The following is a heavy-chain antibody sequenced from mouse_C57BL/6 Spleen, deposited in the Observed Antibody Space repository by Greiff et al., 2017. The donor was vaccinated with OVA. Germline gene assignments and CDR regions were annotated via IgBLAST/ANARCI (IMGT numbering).Heavy chain of an antibody. CDR3: ARAHYYGSSYEGNYFDY. CDR2: IYPGSGST. V-gene: IGHV1-55*01. CDR1: GYTFTSYW. D-gene: IGHD1-1*01. Sequence: QVQLQQPGAELVKPGASVKMSCKASGYTFTSYWITWVKQRPGQGLEWIGDIYPGSGSTNYNEKFKSKATLTVDTSSSTAYMQLSSLTSEDSAVYYCARAHYYGSSYEGNYFDYWGQGTTLTVSS. J-gene: IGHJ2*01.